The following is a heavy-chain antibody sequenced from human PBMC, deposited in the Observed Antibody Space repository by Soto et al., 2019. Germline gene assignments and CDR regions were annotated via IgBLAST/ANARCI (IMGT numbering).Heavy chain of an antibody. CDR3: ARDLSNRVATIPYFDY. Sequence: QVQLVQSGAEVKKPGSSVKVSCKASGGTFSSYTISWVRQAPGQGLEWMGRIIPILGIANYAQKFQGRVTITTDKAQSPAYMELSSLRSEDTAVYYCARDLSNRVATIPYFDYWGQGTLVTVSS. CDR2: IIPILGIA. D-gene: IGHD5-12*01. V-gene: IGHV1-69*08. CDR1: GGTFSSYT. J-gene: IGHJ4*02.